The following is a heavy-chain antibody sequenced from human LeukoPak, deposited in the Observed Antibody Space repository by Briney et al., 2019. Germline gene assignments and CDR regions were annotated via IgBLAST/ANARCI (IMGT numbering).Heavy chain of an antibody. CDR3: AGEDGSGWFSDC. V-gene: IGHV3-23*01. D-gene: IGHD6-19*01. CDR1: GFNFSIHW. J-gene: IGHJ4*02. Sequence: GGSLRLSCAASGFNFSIHWMTWVRQAPGKGLEWVSGIGESPDARYYADSVKGRFAISRDNSKNTLFLQMNSLRVDDTAKYYCAGEDGSGWFSDCWGQGTLVTVSS. CDR2: IGESPDAR.